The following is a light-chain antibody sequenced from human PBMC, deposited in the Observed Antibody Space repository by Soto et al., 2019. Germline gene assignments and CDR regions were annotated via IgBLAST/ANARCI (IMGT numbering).Light chain of an antibody. CDR1: SSDVGGYNY. CDR2: DVF. Sequence: QSALTQPPSASGSPGQSVTISCTGTSSDVGGYNYVSWYQQHPGKAPKLMIYDVFKRPSGVPDRFSGSKSGNTASLTVSGLQAEDEADYYCSSYAGSNNYVFGTGTKLTVL. CDR3: SSYAGSNNYV. J-gene: IGLJ1*01. V-gene: IGLV2-8*01.